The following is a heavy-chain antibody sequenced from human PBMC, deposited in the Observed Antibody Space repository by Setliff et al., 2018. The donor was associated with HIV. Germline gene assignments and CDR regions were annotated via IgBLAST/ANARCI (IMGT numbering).Heavy chain of an antibody. D-gene: IGHD3-16*02. CDR2: IYYSGST. CDR3: ARAAPYYDYVWGSYRHFDY. CDR1: GGSISSGGYY. V-gene: IGHV4-31*03. Sequence: LSLTCTVSGGSISSGGYYWSWIRQHPGKGLEWIGYIYYSGSTYHNPSLKSRVTISVDTSKNQFSLKLSSVTAADTAVYYCARAAPYYDYVWGSYRHFDYWGQGTLVTVSS. J-gene: IGHJ4*02.